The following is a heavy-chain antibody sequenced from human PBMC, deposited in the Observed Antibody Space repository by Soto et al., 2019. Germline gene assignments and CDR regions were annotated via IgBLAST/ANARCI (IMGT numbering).Heavy chain of an antibody. CDR3: ARDQIRFLEWLSPGSFDP. CDR2: INPNSGGT. V-gene: IGHV1-2*02. D-gene: IGHD3-3*01. J-gene: IGHJ5*02. Sequence: ASVKVSCKASGYTLTGYYMHWVRQAPGQGLEWMGWINPNSGGTNYAQKFQGRVTMTRDTSISTAYMELSRLRSDDTAVYYCARDQIRFLEWLSPGSFDPWGQGTLVTVSS. CDR1: GYTLTGYY.